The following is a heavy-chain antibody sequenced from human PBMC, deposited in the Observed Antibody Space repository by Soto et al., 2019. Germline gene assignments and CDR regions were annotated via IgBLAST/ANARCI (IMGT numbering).Heavy chain of an antibody. CDR3: ARDAGYSSSLYFSWFDP. Sequence: QVQLVESGGGLVKPGGSLRLSCAASGFTFSDYYMTWIRQAPGKGLEWISFISGSGKTIHFADSLEGRFTISRDNAKNSVYLEMNSPRAEDTAVYYCARDAGYSSSLYFSWFDPWGPGTLVTVSS. D-gene: IGHD6-13*01. CDR2: ISGSGKTI. J-gene: IGHJ5*02. V-gene: IGHV3-11*01. CDR1: GFTFSDYY.